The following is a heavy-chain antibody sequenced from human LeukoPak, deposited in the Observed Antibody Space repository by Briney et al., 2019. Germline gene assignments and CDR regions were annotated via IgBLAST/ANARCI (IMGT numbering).Heavy chain of an antibody. CDR3: ARTNYYYGMDV. V-gene: IGHV1-3*01. CDR1: GYTFTSYA. J-gene: IGHJ6*02. Sequence: ASVKVSCKASGYTFTSYAMHWVRQAPGQRLEWMGWINAGNGSTKYSQKFQGRVTITRDTSASTAYMELSSLRSEDTAVYYCARTNYYYGMDVWGQGTTVTVSS. CDR2: INAGNGST.